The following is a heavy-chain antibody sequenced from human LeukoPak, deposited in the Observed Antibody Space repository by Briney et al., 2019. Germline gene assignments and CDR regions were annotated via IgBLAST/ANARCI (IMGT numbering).Heavy chain of an antibody. D-gene: IGHD3-10*01. V-gene: IGHV3-66*01. CDR3: AKAGGYYSLGAFDI. J-gene: IGHJ3*02. CDR2: IYSGGST. Sequence: TVXXXXMSWXXXXPGKGLEGVSVIYSGGSTYYADSVKGRFTISRDNSKNTLYPQMNSLRAEDTAVYYCAKAGGYYSLGAFDIWGQGTMVTVSS. CDR1: TVXXXX.